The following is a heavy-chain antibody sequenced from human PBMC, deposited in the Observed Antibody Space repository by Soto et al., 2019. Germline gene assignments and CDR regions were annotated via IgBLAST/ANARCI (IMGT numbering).Heavy chain of an antibody. CDR3: ARERYQVISDGMDV. CDR2: INPQTGGT. Sequence: ASVKVSCKASGFTFTGYYIHWVREAPGQGLEWMGWINPQTGGTSYAQKFQGRVTLSRDTSINTAYLELSRLTFDDAAVYFCARERYQVISDGMDVWGQGTTVTVSS. CDR1: GFTFTGYY. J-gene: IGHJ6*02. D-gene: IGHD2-2*01. V-gene: IGHV1-2*02.